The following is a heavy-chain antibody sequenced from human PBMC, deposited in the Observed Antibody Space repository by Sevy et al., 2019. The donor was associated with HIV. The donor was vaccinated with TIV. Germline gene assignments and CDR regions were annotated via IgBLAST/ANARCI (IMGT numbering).Heavy chain of an antibody. CDR3: ASVRIYYDSSPWFDP. J-gene: IGHJ5*02. CDR1: GFTVSSNY. D-gene: IGHD3-22*01. Sequence: GGSLRLSCAASGFTVSSNYMSWVRQAPGKGLEWVSVIYSGGSTYYADSVKGRFTISRDNSKNTLYLQMNSLRAEDTAVYYCASVRIYYDSSPWFDPWGQGTLVTVSS. V-gene: IGHV3-53*01. CDR2: IYSGGST.